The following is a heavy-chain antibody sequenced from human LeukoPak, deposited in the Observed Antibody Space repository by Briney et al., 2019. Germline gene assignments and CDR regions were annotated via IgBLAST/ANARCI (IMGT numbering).Heavy chain of an antibody. CDR2: IWYDGSNK. CDR3: ARAGDKWLVKALADAFDI. D-gene: IGHD6-19*01. J-gene: IGHJ3*02. Sequence: GGSLRLSCAASGFTFSSYGMHWVRQAPGKGLEWVAVIWYDGSNKYYADSVKGRFTISRDNSKNTLYLQMNSLRAEDTAVYYCARAGDKWLVKALADAFDIWGQGTMVTVPS. CDR1: GFTFSSYG. V-gene: IGHV3-33*01.